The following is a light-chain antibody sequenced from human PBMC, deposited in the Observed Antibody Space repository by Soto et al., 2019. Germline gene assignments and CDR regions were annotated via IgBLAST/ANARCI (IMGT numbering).Light chain of an antibody. CDR2: DAA. V-gene: IGKV3-11*01. J-gene: IGKJ1*01. CDR3: QQRNNWPPWT. CDR1: QSVSSY. Sequence: EVVMTPSPATLSVSPGERATLSCRARQSVSSYLAWYQQNPGQAPTLLINDAANRATGIPARFSGSGSGTDFTLTISSLVPEDFAVYYCQQRNNWPPWTFGQGTKVDIK.